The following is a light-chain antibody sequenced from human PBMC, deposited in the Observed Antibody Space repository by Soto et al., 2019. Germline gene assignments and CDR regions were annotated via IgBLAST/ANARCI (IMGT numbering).Light chain of an antibody. CDR1: SSSRGAGYD. V-gene: IGLV1-40*01. J-gene: IGLJ1*01. CDR3: QSYDFGLSAHNYV. Sequence: QAALTEPRSVSGDPGQRVTISCTGSSSSRGAGYDVHWYQQFPGTAPRLLIYANNNRPSGVPDRFSGSKSGTSASLAIPGLQAEDEAEYSCQSYDFGLSAHNYVFGTGTKVTVL. CDR2: ANN.